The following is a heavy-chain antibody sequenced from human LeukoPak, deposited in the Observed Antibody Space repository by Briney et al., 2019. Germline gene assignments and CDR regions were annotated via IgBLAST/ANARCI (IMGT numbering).Heavy chain of an antibody. Sequence: SETLSLTCSVSGGSISGYYWSWIRQPPGQGLEWIGYIYYSGSTNYNPSLKSRVTISVDTSKNRFSLKLSTVTAADTAVYYCARRPTGDPKFDYWGQGTLVTVSS. CDR3: ARRPTGDPKFDY. CDR2: IYYSGST. J-gene: IGHJ4*02. V-gene: IGHV4-59*08. D-gene: IGHD7-27*01. CDR1: GGSISGYY.